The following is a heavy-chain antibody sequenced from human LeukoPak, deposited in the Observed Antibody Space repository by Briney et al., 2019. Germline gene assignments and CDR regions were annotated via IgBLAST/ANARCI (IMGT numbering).Heavy chain of an antibody. V-gene: IGHV4-4*07. CDR3: AREGGGPRWLDP. CDR2: INTSGSS. D-gene: IGHD6-25*01. CDR1: GGSISSYY. Sequence: SETLPLTCTVSGGSISSYYWSWILQPAGKGLEWIGRINTSGSSNYNPSLRSRVTMSVDTSMNQFSLNLSSVTAADTAVYYCAREGGGPRWLDPWGQGTLVTVSS. J-gene: IGHJ5*02.